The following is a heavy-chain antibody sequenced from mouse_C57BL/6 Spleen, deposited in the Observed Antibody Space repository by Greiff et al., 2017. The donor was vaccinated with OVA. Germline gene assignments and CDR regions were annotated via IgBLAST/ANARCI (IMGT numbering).Heavy chain of an antibody. CDR2: IYPGDGDT. CDR1: GYAFSSSW. V-gene: IGHV1-82*01. CDR3: ARFWGSSDYAMDY. J-gene: IGHJ4*01. Sequence: QVQLKQSGPELVKPGASVKISCKASGYAFSSSWMNWVKQRPGKGLEWIGRIYPGDGDTNYNGKFKGKATLTADKSSSTAYMQLSSLTSEDSAVYFCARFWGSSDYAMDYWGQGTSVTVSS. D-gene: IGHD1-1*01.